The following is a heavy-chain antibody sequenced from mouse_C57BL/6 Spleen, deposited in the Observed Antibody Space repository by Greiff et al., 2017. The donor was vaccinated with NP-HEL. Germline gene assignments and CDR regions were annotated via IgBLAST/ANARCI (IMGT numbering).Heavy chain of an antibody. Sequence: QVQLQQPGAELVRPGSSVKLSCKASGYTFTSYWMHWVKQRPIQGLEWIGNIDTSDSETHYNQKFKDKATLTVDKSSSTAYMQLSSLTSEDSAVYDCARLIYYYGSSYVEDARDYWGQGTSVTVSS. D-gene: IGHD1-1*01. CDR1: GYTFTSYW. V-gene: IGHV1-52*01. CDR2: IDTSDSET. J-gene: IGHJ4*01. CDR3: ARLIYYYGSSYVEDARDY.